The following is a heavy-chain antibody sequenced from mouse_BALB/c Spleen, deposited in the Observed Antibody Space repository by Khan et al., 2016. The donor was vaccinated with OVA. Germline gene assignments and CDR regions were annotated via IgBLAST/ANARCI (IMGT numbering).Heavy chain of an antibody. CDR3: SRGNYYGSTSWFGD. V-gene: IGHV1-84*02. CDR2: IYPGSGNT. Sequence: QIQLVQSGPELVKPGASVKISCKASGYIFKDYYINWVKQKPGQGIEWIGWIYPGSGNTKYNENFKGKATLTVDTSSSTAYMQISSLPSEDTAVYFCSRGNYYGSTSWFGDWGQGTLVTVST. D-gene: IGHD1-1*01. CDR1: GYIFKDYY. J-gene: IGHJ3*01.